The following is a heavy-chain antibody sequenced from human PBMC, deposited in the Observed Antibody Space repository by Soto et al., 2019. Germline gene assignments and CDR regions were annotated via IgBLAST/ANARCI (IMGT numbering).Heavy chain of an antibody. Sequence: GSLRLSCAASGFTFSSYWMHWVRQAPGKGLVWVSRINSDGSSTSYADSVKGRFTISRDNAKNTLYLQMNSLRAEDTAVYYCARDLSGWQRGNWLDSWGQGPLVTVSS. CDR2: INSDGSST. J-gene: IGHJ5*01. D-gene: IGHD6-19*01. CDR3: ARDLSGWQRGNWLDS. V-gene: IGHV3-74*01. CDR1: GFTFSSYW.